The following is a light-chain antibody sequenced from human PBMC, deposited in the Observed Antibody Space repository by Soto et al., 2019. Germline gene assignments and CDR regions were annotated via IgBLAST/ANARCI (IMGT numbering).Light chain of an antibody. CDR1: XSDXGGSNF. CDR3: NSYAGSNNFVV. J-gene: IGLJ2*01. Sequence: QSVLTQPPSASGSPGQSVTISCTGTXSDXGGSNFVSWFQQTPGKAPKLIIYEVNKRPSGVPDRFSGSKSGNSASLTVSGLQADDEADYYCNSYAGSNNFVVFGGGTKVTVL. CDR2: EVN. V-gene: IGLV2-8*01.